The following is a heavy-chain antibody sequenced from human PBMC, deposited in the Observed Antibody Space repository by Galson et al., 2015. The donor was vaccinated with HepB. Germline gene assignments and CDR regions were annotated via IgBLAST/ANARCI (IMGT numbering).Heavy chain of an antibody. CDR2: ITGDGGLT. CDR3: AKGDSVTASGFES. D-gene: IGHD2-21*02. V-gene: IGHV3-23*01. J-gene: IGHJ4*02. Sequence: SLRLSCAAAGFTFDIYAMSWVRQAPGKGLEWVSVITGDGGLTYYADSVRGRFTISRDNSKNTLYLEMSSLRAEDTAIYYCAKGDSVTASGFESWGQGTLVTVSS. CDR1: GFTFDIYA.